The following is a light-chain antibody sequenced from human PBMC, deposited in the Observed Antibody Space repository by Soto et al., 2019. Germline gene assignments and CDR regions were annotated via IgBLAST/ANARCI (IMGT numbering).Light chain of an antibody. CDR1: QGISSW. CDR2: AES. J-gene: IGKJ4*01. V-gene: IGKV1-12*01. CDR3: HPPNRFPLT. Sequence: SHMTQSPSSVSSSVLYICTITCLASQGISSWLAWYQQKPGKAPNLLIYAESSLHSGVPSRFSGSGSGTDFTLTISSLPPEHLAPYCCHPPNRFPLTFGRGTKLDIK.